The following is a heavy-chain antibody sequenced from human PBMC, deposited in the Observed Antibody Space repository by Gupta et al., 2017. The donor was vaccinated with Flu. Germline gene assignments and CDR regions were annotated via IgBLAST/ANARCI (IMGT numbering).Heavy chain of an antibody. V-gene: IGHV3-30*18. D-gene: IGHD3-22*01. J-gene: IGHJ4*02. CDR2: ISFDGTTD. Sequence: HVYLVESGGGVVQPGRSLRLSCAASGFTFSSDGMHWVRQAPGKGLEWVAVISFDGTTDYYADSVKGRFTGSRDNSKSMLYLQMNSRRPEDTAIYYCAKEGGSSGHSRFHYEYWGQGTRVTVSS. CDR1: GFTFSSDG. CDR3: AKEGGSSGHSRFHYEY.